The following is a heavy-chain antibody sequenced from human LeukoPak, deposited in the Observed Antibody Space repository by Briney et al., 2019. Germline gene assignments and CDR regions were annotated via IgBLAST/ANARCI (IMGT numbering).Heavy chain of an antibody. CDR3: ARGVVTDDYYMDV. D-gene: IGHD2-21*02. CDR2: LYTNDNT. V-gene: IGHV4-61*02. J-gene: IGHJ6*03. Sequence: KTSETLSLTCSVSGGSISSGRYYWTWIRQPAGKGLEWIGRLYTNDNTNYDPSLESRVSISVDTSKSQFYLQLTSATAADTAVYFCARGVVTDDYYMDVWGKGITVIVSS. CDR1: GGSISSGRYY.